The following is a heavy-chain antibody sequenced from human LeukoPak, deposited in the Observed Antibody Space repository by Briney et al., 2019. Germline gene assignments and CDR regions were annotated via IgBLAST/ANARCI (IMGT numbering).Heavy chain of an antibody. CDR3: ARGLQWLVKYYFDY. V-gene: IGHV4-34*01. CDR1: GGSFSGYY. D-gene: IGHD6-19*01. J-gene: IGHJ4*02. Sequence: KTSEALSLTCAVYGGSFSGYYWSWIRQPPGKGLEWIGEINHSGSTNYNPSLKSRVTISVDTSKNQFSLKLSSVTAADTAVCYCARGLQWLVKYYFDYWGQGTLVTVSS. CDR2: INHSGST.